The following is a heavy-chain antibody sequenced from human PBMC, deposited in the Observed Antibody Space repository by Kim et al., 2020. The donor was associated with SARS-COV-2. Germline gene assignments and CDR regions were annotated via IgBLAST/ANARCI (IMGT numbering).Heavy chain of an antibody. D-gene: IGHD5-12*01. Sequence: SGSTTSTPSLKGRVTISVDTSKNQFSLKLSSVTAADTAVYYCARTYSGLDYWGQGTLVTVSS. CDR2: SGST. CDR3: ARTYSGLDY. J-gene: IGHJ4*02. V-gene: IGHV4-59*01.